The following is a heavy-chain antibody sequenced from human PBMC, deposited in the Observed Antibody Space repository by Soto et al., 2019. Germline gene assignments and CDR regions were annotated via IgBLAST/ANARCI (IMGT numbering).Heavy chain of an antibody. CDR1: GGSISSYY. CDR2: IYYSGST. Sequence: SETLSLTCTVSGGSISSYYWSWIRQPPGKGLEWIGYIYYSGSTNYNPSLKSRVTISVDTSKNQFSLKLSSVTAADTAVYYCAREIRYYDFWSGPLTLYSDYYYGMDVWGQGTTVTVSS. CDR3: AREIRYYDFWSGPLTLYSDYYYGMDV. J-gene: IGHJ6*02. D-gene: IGHD3-3*01. V-gene: IGHV4-59*01.